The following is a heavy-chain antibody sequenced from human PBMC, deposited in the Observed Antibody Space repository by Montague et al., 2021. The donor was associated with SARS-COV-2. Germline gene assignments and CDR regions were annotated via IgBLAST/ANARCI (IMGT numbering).Heavy chain of an antibody. CDR2: IYYSGST. D-gene: IGHD2-15*01. Sequence: SETLSLTCTVSGGSISSSSYYWGWIRQPPGKGLEWIGSIYYSGSTYYNPSLKSRVTISVDTSKNQFSLKLSSVTAADTAVYYCARVISRQNNIVVVGLYYFAYWGQGTLVTVSS. CDR3: ARVISRQNNIVVVGLYYFAY. CDR1: GGSISSSSYY. J-gene: IGHJ4*02. V-gene: IGHV4-39*07.